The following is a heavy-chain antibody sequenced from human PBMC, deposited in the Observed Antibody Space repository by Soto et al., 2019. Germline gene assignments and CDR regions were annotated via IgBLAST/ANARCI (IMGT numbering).Heavy chain of an antibody. CDR3: ARKDIVVVPAAILFDP. CDR2: INHSGST. D-gene: IGHD2-2*02. J-gene: IGHJ5*02. V-gene: IGHV4-34*01. CDR1: GGSFIGYY. Sequence: SETLSLTCGVYGGSFIGYYWSWIRQPPGKGLEWIGEINHSGSTNYNPSLKSRVTISVDTSKNQFSLKLSSVTAADTAVYYCARKDIVVVPAAILFDPWGQGTLVTVSS.